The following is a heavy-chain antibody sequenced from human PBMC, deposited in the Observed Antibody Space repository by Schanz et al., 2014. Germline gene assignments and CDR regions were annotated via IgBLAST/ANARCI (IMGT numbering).Heavy chain of an antibody. CDR3: ARVPEPGWFDP. Sequence: QVQLQESGPGLVKPSQTLSLTCTVSGDSLSSAYWSWIRQHPGKGLEWIGFIYYRGNTYYNPSLKSRVSISLDPSKTQFFLNLNSLTAADTAVYYCARVPEPGWFDPWGQGTLVTVSS. V-gene: IGHV4-31*03. J-gene: IGHJ5*02. CDR2: IYYRGNT. CDR1: GDSLSSAY. D-gene: IGHD1-26*01.